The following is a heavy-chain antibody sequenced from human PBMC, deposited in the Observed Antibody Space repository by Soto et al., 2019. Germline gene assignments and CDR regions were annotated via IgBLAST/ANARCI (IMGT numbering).Heavy chain of an antibody. J-gene: IGHJ3*02. V-gene: IGHV3-9*01. CDR3: AKDMYLRLPQTDAFDI. Sequence: GGSLRLSCAASGFTFDDYAMHWVRQAPGKGLEWVSGISWNSGSIGYADSVKGRFTISRDNAKNSRYLQMNSLRAEDTALYYCAKDMYLRLPQTDAFDIWGQGTMVTVSS. CDR1: GFTFDDYA. D-gene: IGHD2-2*01. CDR2: ISWNSGSI.